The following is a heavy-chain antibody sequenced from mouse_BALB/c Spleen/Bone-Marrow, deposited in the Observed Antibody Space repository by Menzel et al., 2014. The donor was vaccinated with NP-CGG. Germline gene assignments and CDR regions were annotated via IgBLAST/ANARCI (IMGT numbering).Heavy chain of an antibody. CDR1: GYAFTNYL. CDR3: ARNYYGAMDY. J-gene: IGHJ4*01. CDR2: INPGSGGT. V-gene: IGHV1-54*01. D-gene: IGHD1-2*01. Sequence: QVQLQQSGAELVRPGTSVKVSCKASGYAFTNYLIEWVKQRPGQGLEWIGVINPGSGGTNYNEKFKGKATLTADKSSSTAYMQLSSLTSDDSAVYFCARNYYGAMDYWGQGTSVTVSS.